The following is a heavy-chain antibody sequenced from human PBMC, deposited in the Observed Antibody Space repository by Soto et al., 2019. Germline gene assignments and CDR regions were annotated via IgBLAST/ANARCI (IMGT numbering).Heavy chain of an antibody. Sequence: PGGSLRLSCAASGFTFSSYAMSWVRQAPGKGLEWVSAISGSGGSTYYADSVKGRFTISRDNSKNTLYLQMNSLRAEDTAVYYCAKDPTSLFVVVPAAMSTVDYWGQGTLVTVSS. J-gene: IGHJ4*02. CDR3: AKDPTSLFVVVPAAMSTVDY. CDR2: ISGSGGST. V-gene: IGHV3-23*01. CDR1: GFTFSSYA. D-gene: IGHD2-2*01.